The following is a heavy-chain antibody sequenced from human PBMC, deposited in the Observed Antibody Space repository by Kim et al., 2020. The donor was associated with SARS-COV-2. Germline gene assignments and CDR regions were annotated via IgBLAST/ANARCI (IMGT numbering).Heavy chain of an antibody. D-gene: IGHD2-21*02. CDR2: IIPIFGTA. CDR3: ARDGGEDTVVTPVAY. J-gene: IGHJ4*02. Sequence: SVKVSCKASGGTFSSYAISWVRQAPGQGLEWMGGIIPIFGTANYAQKFQGRVTITADESTSTAYMELSSLRSEDTAVYYCARDGGEDTVVTPVAYWGQGTLVTVSS. CDR1: GGTFSSYA. V-gene: IGHV1-69*13.